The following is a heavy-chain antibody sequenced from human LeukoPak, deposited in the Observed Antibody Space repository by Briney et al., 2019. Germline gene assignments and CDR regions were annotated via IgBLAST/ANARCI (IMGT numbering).Heavy chain of an antibody. Sequence: GASVKVSCKASGYTFTSYYMHWVRQAPGQGLEWMGIINPSGGSTSCAQKFQGRVTMTRDTSTSTVYMELSSLRSEDTAVYYCASYYYDSSGSYGWSDPWGQGTLVTVSS. V-gene: IGHV1-46*01. CDR3: ASYYYDSSGSYGWSDP. D-gene: IGHD3-22*01. CDR2: INPSGGST. CDR1: GYTFTSYY. J-gene: IGHJ5*02.